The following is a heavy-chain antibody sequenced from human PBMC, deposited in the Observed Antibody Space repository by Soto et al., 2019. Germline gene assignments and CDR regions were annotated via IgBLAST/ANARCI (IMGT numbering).Heavy chain of an antibody. CDR2: IKSDGSVT. CDR3: VNGGWLGD. J-gene: IGHJ4*02. Sequence: EVQLVESGGDLVQSGGSLRLSCAASGFTFSNNWMHWARQGPGKGLEWVSHIKSDGSVTMYADSVKGRFTISRDNAQKTLYLQMNSLRDEDTAMYYCVNGGWLGDWGQGTLVTVSS. CDR1: GFTFSNNW. D-gene: IGHD2-8*01. V-gene: IGHV3-74*03.